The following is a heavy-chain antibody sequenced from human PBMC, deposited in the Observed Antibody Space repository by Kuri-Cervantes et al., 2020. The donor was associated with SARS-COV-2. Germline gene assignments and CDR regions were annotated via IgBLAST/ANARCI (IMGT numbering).Heavy chain of an antibody. CDR3: AKGYQFVGYSYGQGLFDY. D-gene: IGHD5-18*01. CDR1: GFTFSSYS. J-gene: IGHJ4*02. V-gene: IGHV3-21*01. Sequence: GGSLRLSCAASGFTFSSYSMNWVRQAPGKGLEWVSSISSSSSYIYYADSVKGRFTISRDNAKNSLYLQMNSPRAEDTAVYYCAKGYQFVGYSYGQGLFDYWGQGTLVTVSS. CDR2: ISSSSSYI.